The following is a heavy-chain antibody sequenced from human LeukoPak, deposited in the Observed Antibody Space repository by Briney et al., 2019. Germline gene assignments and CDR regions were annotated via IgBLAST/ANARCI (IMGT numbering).Heavy chain of an antibody. CDR1: GGSISSYY. CDR2: IYYSGST. CDR3: ARDRGYCSSTSCRVGFDP. Sequence: PSETLSLTCTVSGGSISSYYWSWIRQPPGKGLEWIGYIYYSGSTNYNPSLKSRVTISVDTSKNQFSQKLSSVTAADTAVYYCARDRGYCSSTSCRVGFDPWGQGTLVTVSS. V-gene: IGHV4-59*01. J-gene: IGHJ5*02. D-gene: IGHD2-2*01.